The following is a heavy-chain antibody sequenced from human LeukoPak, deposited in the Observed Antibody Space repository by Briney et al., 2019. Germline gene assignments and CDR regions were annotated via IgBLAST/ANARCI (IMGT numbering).Heavy chain of an antibody. D-gene: IGHD2-15*01. CDR1: GYTFTSYG. J-gene: IGHJ1*01. CDR3: ARGDCSGGSCYLPEYLQH. CDR2: ISAYNGNT. V-gene: IGHV1-18*01. Sequence: ASVKVSCKASGYTFTSYGISWVRQAPGQGLEWMGWISAYNGNTNYEQKLQGRVTMTTDTSTNTAYMELRSLKSDDTAVYYCARGDCSGGSCYLPEYLQHWGQGTLVTVSS.